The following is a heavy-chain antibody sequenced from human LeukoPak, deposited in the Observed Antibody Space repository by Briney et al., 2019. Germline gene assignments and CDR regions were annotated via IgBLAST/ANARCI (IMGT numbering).Heavy chain of an antibody. CDR1: GFTFSSYA. J-gene: IGHJ4*02. Sequence: GGSLRLSCAASGFTFSSYAMHWVRQAPGKGLEWVAVISYDGSNKYYADSVKGRFTISRDNSKNTLYLQMNSLRAEDTAVYYCARGGGSGSHDDYFDYWGQGTLVTVSS. CDR3: ARGGGSGSHDDYFDY. D-gene: IGHD3-10*01. CDR2: ISYDGSNK. V-gene: IGHV3-30*04.